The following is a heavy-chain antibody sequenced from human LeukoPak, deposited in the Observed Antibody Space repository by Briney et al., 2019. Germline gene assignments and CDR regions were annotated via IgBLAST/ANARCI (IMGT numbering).Heavy chain of an antibody. Sequence: PGGSLRLSCAASGFTFSSYGMHWVRQAPGKGLEWLALLSYDGSNKYCADSVRGRFTISRDNSKSTVYLQMNSLRAEDTAVYYCARSSTADCSTTSCYKYPFDYWGQGTLVTVSS. D-gene: IGHD2-2*02. V-gene: IGHV3-30*03. J-gene: IGHJ4*02. CDR1: GFTFSSYG. CDR2: LSYDGSNK. CDR3: ARSSTADCSTTSCYKYPFDY.